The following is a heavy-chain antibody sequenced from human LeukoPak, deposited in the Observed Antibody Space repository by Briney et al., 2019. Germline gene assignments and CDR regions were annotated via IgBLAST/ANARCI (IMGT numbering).Heavy chain of an antibody. J-gene: IGHJ5*01. D-gene: IGHD2-15*01. CDR2: IYSGGNT. Sequence: GGSLRLSCTVSGFTVSSNSMSWVRQAPGKGLEWVSFIYSGGNTHYSDSVKGRFTISRDDAKNSVYLQMNSLRAEDTAVYFCARDIAHCSGGICYNIRFDSWGQGILVTVSS. CDR1: GFTVSSNS. CDR3: ARDIAHCSGGICYNIRFDS. V-gene: IGHV3-66*01.